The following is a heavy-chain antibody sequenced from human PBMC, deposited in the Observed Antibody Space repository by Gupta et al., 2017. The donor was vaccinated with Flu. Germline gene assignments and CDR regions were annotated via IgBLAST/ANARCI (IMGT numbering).Heavy chain of an antibody. CDR2: IYYSGST. Sequence: QLQLQESGPGLVKPSETLSLTCTVSGGSISSSSYYWGWIRQPPGKGLEWIGSIYYSGSTYYNPSLKSRVTISVDTSKNQFSLKLSSVTAADTAVYYCARLGRIAARPRYWFDPWGQGTLVTVSS. V-gene: IGHV4-39*01. CDR1: GGSISSSSYY. CDR3: ARLGRIAARPRYWFDP. J-gene: IGHJ5*02. D-gene: IGHD6-6*01.